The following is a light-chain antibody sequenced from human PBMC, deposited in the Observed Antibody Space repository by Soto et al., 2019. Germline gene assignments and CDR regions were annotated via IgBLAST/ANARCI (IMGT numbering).Light chain of an antibody. Sequence: EIVLTQSPGTLSLSPGEIATLSCRASQSVSSSYLAWYQQKVGQAPRLLIYGASSRATGIPDRFSGSGSGTDFTLTISRLEPEDFAVYYCQQYGTSLFTFGPGTKVDIK. CDR1: QSVSSSY. V-gene: IGKV3-20*01. J-gene: IGKJ3*01. CDR3: QQYGTSLFT. CDR2: GAS.